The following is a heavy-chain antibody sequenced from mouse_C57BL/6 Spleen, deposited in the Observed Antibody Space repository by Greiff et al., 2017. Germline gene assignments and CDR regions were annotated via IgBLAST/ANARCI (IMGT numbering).Heavy chain of an antibody. V-gene: IGHV5-16*01. CDR2: INYDGSST. Sequence: EVQLQESEGGLVQPGSSMKLSCTASGFTFSDSYMAWVRQVPEKGLEWVANINYDGSSTYYLDSLKSRFIISRDNAKNLLYLQMSSLKSEDTATYFCARAPDYYAMDYWGQGASVTVSS. J-gene: IGHJ4*01. CDR1: GFTFSDSY. CDR3: ARAPDYYAMDY.